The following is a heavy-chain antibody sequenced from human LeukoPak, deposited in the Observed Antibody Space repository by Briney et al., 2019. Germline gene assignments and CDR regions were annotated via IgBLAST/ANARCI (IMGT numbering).Heavy chain of an antibody. D-gene: IGHD3-10*01. CDR3: ARGRQSGILWFGEQNYYYMDV. CDR1: GYTFTAYY. Sequence: ASVKVSCKASGYTFTAYYMHWVRQAPGQGLEWMGWINPNSGGTSYARKFLGRVTMIRDTSISTAYMELSRLRSDDTAVYYCARGRQSGILWFGEQNYYYMDVWGKGTTVTVSS. CDR2: INPNSGGT. J-gene: IGHJ6*03. V-gene: IGHV1-2*02.